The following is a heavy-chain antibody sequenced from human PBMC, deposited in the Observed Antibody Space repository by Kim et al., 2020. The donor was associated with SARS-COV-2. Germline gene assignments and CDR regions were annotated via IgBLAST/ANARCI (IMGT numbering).Heavy chain of an antibody. CDR2: INHSGST. Sequence: SETLSLTCAVYGGSFSGYYWSWIRQPPGKGLEWIGEINHSGSTNYNPSLKSRVTISVDTSKNQFSLKLSSVTAADTAVYYCARGPPPVGGLYGSGVDYWGQGTLVTVSS. CDR1: GGSFSGYY. D-gene: IGHD2-15*01. CDR3: ARGPPPVGGLYGSGVDY. V-gene: IGHV4-34*01. J-gene: IGHJ4*02.